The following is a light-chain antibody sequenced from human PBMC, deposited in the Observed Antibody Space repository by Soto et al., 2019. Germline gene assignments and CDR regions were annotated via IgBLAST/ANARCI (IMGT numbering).Light chain of an antibody. V-gene: IGLV1-40*01. CDR3: QSYDTTLSARYV. CDR1: SSNIGAGYY. CDR2: GNI. J-gene: IGLJ1*01. Sequence: QSVLTQPASVSGSPGQRITISCTGSSSNIGAGYYVHWYQQRPGTAPKLLIFGNINRPSGVPDRFSGSKSGTSASLAITGLQAEDEGDDYCQSYDTTLSARYVFGTGTKVTVL.